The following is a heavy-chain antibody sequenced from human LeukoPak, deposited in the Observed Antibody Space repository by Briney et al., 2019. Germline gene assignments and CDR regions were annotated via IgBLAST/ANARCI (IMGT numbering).Heavy chain of an antibody. Sequence: GGSLRLSCAASGFSFTTYVMHWVRQAPGKGLMWVSRISHDGTVTSYADSVKGRFTISRDNAKNTLFLQMNSLRAEDTAVYYCAREDYYGSGSYEALDIWGQGTMVTVSS. V-gene: IGHV3-74*01. CDR1: GFSFTTYV. D-gene: IGHD3-10*01. CDR3: AREDYYGSGSYEALDI. CDR2: ISHDGTVT. J-gene: IGHJ3*02.